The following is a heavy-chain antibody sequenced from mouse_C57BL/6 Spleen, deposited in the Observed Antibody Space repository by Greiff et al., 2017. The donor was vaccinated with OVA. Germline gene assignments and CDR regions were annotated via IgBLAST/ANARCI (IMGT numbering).Heavy chain of an antibody. Sequence: VKLMESGAELAKPGASVKLSCKASGYTFTSYWMHWVKQRPGQGLEWIGYINPSSGYTKYNQKFKDKATLTSDKSSSTAYMQLSSLTYEDSAVYYCARSSTVVEKGWYFDVWGTGTTVTVSS. D-gene: IGHD1-1*01. CDR1: GYTFTSYW. J-gene: IGHJ1*03. CDR3: ARSSTVVEKGWYFDV. V-gene: IGHV1-7*01. CDR2: INPSSGYT.